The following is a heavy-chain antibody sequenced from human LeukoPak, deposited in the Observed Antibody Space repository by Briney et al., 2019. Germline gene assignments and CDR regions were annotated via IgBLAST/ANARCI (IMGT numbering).Heavy chain of an antibody. CDR1: GFTFSSYG. J-gene: IGHJ4*02. D-gene: IGHD5-24*01. V-gene: IGHV3-30*02. CDR3: ARGPSEVDMATIWSCYFDY. CDR2: IRYDGSNK. Sequence: GGSLRLSCAASGFTFSSYGMHWVRQAPGKGLEWVAFIRYDGSNKYYADSVKGRFTISRDNAKNSLYLQMNSLRAEDTAVYYCARGPSEVDMATIWSCYFDYWGQGTLVTVSS.